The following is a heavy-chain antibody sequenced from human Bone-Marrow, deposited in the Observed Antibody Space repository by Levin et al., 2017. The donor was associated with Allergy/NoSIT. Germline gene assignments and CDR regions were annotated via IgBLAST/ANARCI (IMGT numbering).Heavy chain of an antibody. J-gene: IGHJ4*02. CDR1: GFIFYSAW. CDR2: IKSKKDGETT. Sequence: GGSLRLSCAGSGFIFYSAWMNWVRQAPGKGLEWVGRIKSKKDGETTDYAAPVKGRFTISRDDSEDTLHLQMNSMKTEDTGVYYCTTGVTCTRQDGYWGQGALVTVSS. V-gene: IGHV3-15*07. CDR3: TTGVTCTRQDGY. D-gene: IGHD2-8*01.